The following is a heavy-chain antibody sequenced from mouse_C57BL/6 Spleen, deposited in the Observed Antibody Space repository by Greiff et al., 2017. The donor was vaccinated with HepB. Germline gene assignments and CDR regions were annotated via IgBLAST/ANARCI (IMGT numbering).Heavy chain of an antibody. CDR2: INPNNGGT. CDR3: AKEKAYYGYDKDYAMDY. V-gene: IGHV1-26*01. D-gene: IGHD2-9*01. CDR1: GYTFTDYY. Sequence: EVQLQQSGPELVKPGASVKISCKASGYTFTDYYMNWVKQSPGKSLEWIGDINPNNGGTSYNQKFKGKATLTVDKSSSTAYMELRSLTSEDSAVYYCAKEKAYYGYDKDYAMDYWGQGTSVTVSS. J-gene: IGHJ4*01.